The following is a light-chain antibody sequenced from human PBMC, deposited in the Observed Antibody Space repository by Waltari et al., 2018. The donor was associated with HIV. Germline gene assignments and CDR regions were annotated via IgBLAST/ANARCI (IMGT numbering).Light chain of an antibody. CDR3: QQYDSSPGT. CDR2: GAS. J-gene: IGKJ4*01. Sequence: ETVLTQSPGTLSLSPGERATLSCRASQNVSNDYLAWYQQRLGQAPRLLIYGASSRATGIPDVFSGSGSGTDFTLTISRLEPEDFAVYYCQQYDSSPGTFGGGTKVEIK. V-gene: IGKV3-20*01. CDR1: QNVSNDY.